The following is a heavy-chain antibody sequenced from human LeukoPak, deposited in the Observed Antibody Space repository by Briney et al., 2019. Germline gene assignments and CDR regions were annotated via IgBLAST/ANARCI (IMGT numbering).Heavy chain of an antibody. Sequence: IPSQTLSLTCTASGGSISSGSYYRSWIRQPAGKGLEWIGRIYTSGSTNYNPSLKSRVTISVDTSKNQFSLKLSSVTAADTAVYYCASYSNYVSASSYYYYMDVWGKGTTVTVSS. D-gene: IGHD4-11*01. CDR3: ASYSNYVSASSYYYYMDV. V-gene: IGHV4-61*02. J-gene: IGHJ6*03. CDR2: IYTSGST. CDR1: GGSISSGSYY.